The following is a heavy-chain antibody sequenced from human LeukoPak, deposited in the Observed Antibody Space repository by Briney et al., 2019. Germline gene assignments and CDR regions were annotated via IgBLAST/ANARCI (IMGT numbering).Heavy chain of an antibody. CDR1: GGSISSYY. V-gene: IGHV4-59*12. J-gene: IGHJ4*02. Sequence: SETLSLTCTVSGGSISSYYWNWIRQPPGKGLEWIGYIYNSGSTNYNPSLKSRVTISVDTSKNQFSLKVNSVTAADTAVYYCARGRPPRWLQFPFDYWGQGTLVTVSS. D-gene: IGHD5-24*01. CDR3: ARGRPPRWLQFPFDY. CDR2: IYNSGST.